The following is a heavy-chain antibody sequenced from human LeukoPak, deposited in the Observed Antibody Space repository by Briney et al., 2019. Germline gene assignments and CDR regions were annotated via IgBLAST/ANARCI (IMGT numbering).Heavy chain of an antibody. Sequence: PSETLSLTCTVSGGSISSSSYYWGWIRQPPGKGLEWIGSIYYSGSTYYNPSLKSRVTISVDTSKNQFSLKLSSVTAADTAAYYCARPNPYYYDRAWAGDPAFDIWGQGTMVTVSS. CDR1: GGSISSSSYY. CDR2: IYYSGST. D-gene: IGHD3-22*01. CDR3: ARPNPYYYDRAWAGDPAFDI. V-gene: IGHV4-39*07. J-gene: IGHJ3*02.